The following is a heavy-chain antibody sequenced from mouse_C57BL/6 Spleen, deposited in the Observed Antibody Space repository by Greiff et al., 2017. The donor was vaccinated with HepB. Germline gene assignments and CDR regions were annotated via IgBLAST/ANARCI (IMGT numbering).Heavy chain of an antibody. CDR1: GFNIKDYY. Sequence: EVQRVESGAELVRPGASVKLSCTASGFNIKDYYMHWVKQRPEQGLEWIGRIDPEDGDTEYAPKFQGKATMTADTSSNTAYLQLSSLTSEDTAVYYCTTLIYDGYSLYAMDYWGQGTSVTVSS. CDR2: IDPEDGDT. D-gene: IGHD2-3*01. J-gene: IGHJ4*01. CDR3: TTLIYDGYSLYAMDY. V-gene: IGHV14-1*01.